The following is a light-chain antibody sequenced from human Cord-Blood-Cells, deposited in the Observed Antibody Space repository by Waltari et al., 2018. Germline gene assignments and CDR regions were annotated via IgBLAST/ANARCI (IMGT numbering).Light chain of an antibody. J-gene: IGLJ3*02. CDR2: RNN. CDR1: SSNTGSNY. CDR3: AAWDDSLSGL. Sequence: QSVLPQPPSASGTPGQRLTISCSGSSSNTGSNYVSWYQHPPGTAPKLPIYRNNQRPSGVPDRFSGSKSGTSASLAISGLRSEDEADYYCAAWDDSLSGLFGGGTKLTVL. V-gene: IGLV1-47*01.